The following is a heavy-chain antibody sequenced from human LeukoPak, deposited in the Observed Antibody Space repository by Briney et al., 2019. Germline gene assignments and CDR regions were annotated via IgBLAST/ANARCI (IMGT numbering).Heavy chain of an antibody. V-gene: IGHV4-34*01. CDR3: AVRWFGEAS. J-gene: IGHJ4*02. D-gene: IGHD3-10*01. CDR2: INHSGST. CDR1: GGSFSGYY. Sequence: SETLSLTCAVYGGSFSGYYWSWIRQPPGKGPEWIGEINHSGSTNYNPSLKSRVTISVDTSKNQFSLKLSSVTAADTAVYYCAVRWFGEASWGQGTLVTVSS.